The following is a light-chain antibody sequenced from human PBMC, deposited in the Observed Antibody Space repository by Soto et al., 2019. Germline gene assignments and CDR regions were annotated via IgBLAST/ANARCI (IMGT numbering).Light chain of an antibody. Sequence: NFMLTQPHSVSESPGKTVTISCTRSSGSIASNYVHWYQQRPGSSPTTVIYEGNHRPSGVPDRFSGSIDSSSNSASLTISGLKTEVEADYYCQSYGSSNFWVFGGGTKLTVL. CDR3: QSYGSSNFWV. J-gene: IGLJ3*02. CDR1: SGSIASNY. CDR2: EGN. V-gene: IGLV6-57*01.